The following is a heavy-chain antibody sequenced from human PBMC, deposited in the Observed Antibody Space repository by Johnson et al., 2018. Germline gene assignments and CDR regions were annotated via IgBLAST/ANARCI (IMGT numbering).Heavy chain of an antibody. CDR1: GDTFTNYW. CDR3: AKEQGRLVTTSCDY. D-gene: IGHD4-17*01. Sequence: VQLVQSGAEMKKSGESLKISCKGSGDTFTNYWIAWVRQMPGKGLEWMGIIYPHNSDTRSSPSFQGQVTISAEKSISTAYLQWSSLQASDTGRYSCAKEQGRLVTTSCDYWGQGTLVTVSS. CDR2: IYPHNSDT. V-gene: IGHV5-51*01. J-gene: IGHJ4*02.